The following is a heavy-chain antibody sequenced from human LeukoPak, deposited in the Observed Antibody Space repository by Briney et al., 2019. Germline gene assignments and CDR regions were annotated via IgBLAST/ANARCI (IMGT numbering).Heavy chain of an antibody. CDR1: GGTFSSYA. CDR3: ARDRGVVYYYYGMDV. CDR2: IIPIFGTA. Sequence: ASVKVSCKASGGTFSSYAISWVRQAPGQGLEWMGGIIPIFGTANYAQKFQGRVTITADESTSTAYMELSSLRSEDTAVYYCARDRGVVYYYYGMDVGGQGPTVTVSS. V-gene: IGHV1-69*13. D-gene: IGHD3-10*01. J-gene: IGHJ6*02.